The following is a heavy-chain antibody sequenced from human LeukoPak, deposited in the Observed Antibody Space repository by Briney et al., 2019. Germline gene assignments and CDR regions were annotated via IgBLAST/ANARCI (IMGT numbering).Heavy chain of an antibody. V-gene: IGHV4-59*01. CDR2: ISYSGST. CDR1: GGSINSYY. J-gene: IGHJ3*02. Sequence: SETLSLTCTVSGGSINSYYWSWIRQFPGKGLEWIGYISYSGSTNYNPSLKSRVTISVDTSKNQFSLKLSSVTAADTAVYYCAREPTSRSSAFDIWGQGTMVTVSS. CDR3: AREPTSRSSAFDI.